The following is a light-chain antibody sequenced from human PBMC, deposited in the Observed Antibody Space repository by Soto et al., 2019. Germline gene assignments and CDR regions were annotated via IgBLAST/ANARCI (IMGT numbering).Light chain of an antibody. CDR3: QQYNNWPQVT. CDR1: QSVSSN. CDR2: GAS. J-gene: IGKJ1*01. V-gene: IGKV3-15*01. Sequence: EIVMTQSPATLSVSPGERATLSCRASQSVSSNLAWYQQKPGQAPRLLIYGASTRATGIPARFSGSGSGTECTITISSLQSEDFAVYSCQQYNNWPQVTFGKGTKVEIK.